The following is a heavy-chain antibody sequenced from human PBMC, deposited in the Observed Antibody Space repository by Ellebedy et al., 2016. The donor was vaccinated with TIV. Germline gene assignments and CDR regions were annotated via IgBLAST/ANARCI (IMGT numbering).Heavy chain of an antibody. CDR3: AKVHNMVRGVI. CDR2: ISGSGGST. Sequence: GESLKISXAASGFTFSSYAMSWVRQAPGKGLEWVSAISGSGGSTYYADSVKGRFTISRDNSKNTLYLQMNSLRAEDTAVYYCAKVHNMVRGVIWGQGTLVTVSS. V-gene: IGHV3-23*01. J-gene: IGHJ4*02. D-gene: IGHD3-10*01. CDR1: GFTFSSYA.